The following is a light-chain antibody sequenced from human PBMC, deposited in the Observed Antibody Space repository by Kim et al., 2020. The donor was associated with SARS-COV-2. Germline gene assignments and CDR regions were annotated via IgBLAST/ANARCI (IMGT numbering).Light chain of an antibody. CDR2: DAS. V-gene: IGKV1-33*01. CDR1: QYISSS. CDR3: QQFETVPYT. Sequence: SASVGDRVTISCQASQYISSSLNWYQQRPGKAPKLLIFDASNLETGVPSRFSGRGSGTDFTFTISGLQPEDIATYYCQQFETVPYTFGQGTKLEIK. J-gene: IGKJ2*01.